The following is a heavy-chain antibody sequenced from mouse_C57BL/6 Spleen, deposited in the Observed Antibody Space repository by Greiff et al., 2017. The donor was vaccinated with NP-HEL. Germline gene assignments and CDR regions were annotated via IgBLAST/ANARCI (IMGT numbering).Heavy chain of an antibody. CDR2: INTSSGYT. CDR3: GGGGSSYYFDY. J-gene: IGHJ2*01. Sequence: VQLQQSGAELARPGASVKMSCKASGYTFTSYTMHWVKQRPGQGLEWIGYINTSSGYTKYNQKFKDKATLTADKSSSTAYMQLSSLTSEDSAVYYGGGGGSSYYFDYWGQGTTLTVSS. CDR1: GYTFTSYT. V-gene: IGHV1-4*01. D-gene: IGHD1-1*01.